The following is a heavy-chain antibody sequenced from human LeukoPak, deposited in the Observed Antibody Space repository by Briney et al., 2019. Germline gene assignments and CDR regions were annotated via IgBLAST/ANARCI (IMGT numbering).Heavy chain of an antibody. CDR3: ATTPYLYFGSGSYQFAY. D-gene: IGHD3-10*01. CDR1: GFTFSSYA. J-gene: IGHJ4*02. Sequence: GGSLRLSCAASGFTFSSYAMSWVRQAPGKGLEWVSAISGSGGSTYYADSVKGRFTISRDNSKNTLYLQMNSLRAEDTAVYYCATTPYLYFGSGSYQFAYWGQGTLVTVSS. CDR2: ISGSGGST. V-gene: IGHV3-23*01.